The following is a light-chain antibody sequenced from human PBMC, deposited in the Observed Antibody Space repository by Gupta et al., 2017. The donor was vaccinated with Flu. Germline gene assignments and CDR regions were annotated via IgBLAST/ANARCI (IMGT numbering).Light chain of an antibody. CDR2: DAT. CDR1: QSISNC. Sequence: PSTLSASVGDSVTISCRARQSISNCLAWYQQRAGEVPKLLIYDATALQGGVPSRFSGSGPGTEFTLTINGLQPDDVATYYCQKYDIDALTFGGGTRVGIK. V-gene: IGKV1-5*01. CDR3: QKYDIDALT. J-gene: IGKJ4*01.